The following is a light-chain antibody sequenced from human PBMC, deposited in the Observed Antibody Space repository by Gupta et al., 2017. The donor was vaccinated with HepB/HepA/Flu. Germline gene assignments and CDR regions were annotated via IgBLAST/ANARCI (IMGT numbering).Light chain of an antibody. CDR1: EIVSSTY. CDR3: QQYGGSVWT. Sequence: VVLTQSPGTLSLSPGESATLSCRASEIVSSTYLSWHQQKPGQPPRLLIYGTSNRATGIPDRFTGRGSDTDFTLTISKLGPEDFAVYFCQQYGGSVWTFGQGTKVELK. V-gene: IGKV3-20*01. J-gene: IGKJ1*01. CDR2: GTS.